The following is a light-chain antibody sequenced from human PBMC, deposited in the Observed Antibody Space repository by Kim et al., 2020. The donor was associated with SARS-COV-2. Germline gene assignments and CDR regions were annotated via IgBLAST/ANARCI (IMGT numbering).Light chain of an antibody. CDR1: QIVSSSY. Sequence: EIVLTQSPGTLSLSPGERATLSCRSSQIVSSSYLAWYQQKPGQAPRLLIYGTSTRATGIPDRFSGSGSGTDFTLSISRLEPEDFAVYYCQQYATSVYTFGQGTKLEI. V-gene: IGKV3-20*01. CDR3: QQYATSVYT. J-gene: IGKJ2*01. CDR2: GTS.